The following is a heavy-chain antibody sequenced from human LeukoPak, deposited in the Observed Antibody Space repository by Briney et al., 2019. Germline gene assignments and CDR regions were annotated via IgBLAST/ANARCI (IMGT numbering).Heavy chain of an antibody. V-gene: IGHV3-23*01. CDR1: GFTFSTYA. Sequence: PGGSLRLSCAASGFTFSTYAMSWVRQAPGKGLEWFSSISDSGGSADYADSVKGRFTISRDNSKNTLYLQMSSLRAEDTAVYYCARDTFYSDGSDYYSWFDPWGQGTLVTVSS. CDR3: ARDTFYSDGSDYYSWFDP. CDR2: ISDSGGSA. J-gene: IGHJ5*02. D-gene: IGHD3-22*01.